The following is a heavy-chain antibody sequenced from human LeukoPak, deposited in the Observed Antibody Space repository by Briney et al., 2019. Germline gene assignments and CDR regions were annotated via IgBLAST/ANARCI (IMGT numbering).Heavy chain of an antibody. J-gene: IGHJ5*02. CDR1: GFTFSSYS. D-gene: IGHD3-10*01. V-gene: IGHV3-48*01. CDR2: ISSSSSTI. CDR3: ARRLGLGFGEYSNNWFDP. Sequence: GGSLRLSCAASGFTFSSYSMNWVRQAPGKGLEWVSYISSSSSTIYYADSVKGRFTISRDNAKNSLYLQMNSLRAEDTAVYYCARRLGLGFGEYSNNWFDPWGQGSLVTVSS.